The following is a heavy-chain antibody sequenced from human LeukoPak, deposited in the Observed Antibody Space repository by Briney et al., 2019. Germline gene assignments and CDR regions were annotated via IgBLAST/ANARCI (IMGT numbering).Heavy chain of an antibody. CDR1: GGSISSYY. CDR2: IYTSGST. J-gene: IGHJ5*02. CDR3: ARVDGSGSYYKRFWFDP. Sequence: NPSETLSLTCTVSGGSISSYYWSWIRQPAGKGLEWIGRIYTSGSTNYNPSLKSRVTMSVDTSKNQFSLKLSSVTAADTAVYYCARVDGSGSYYKRFWFDPWGQETLVTVSS. V-gene: IGHV4-4*07. D-gene: IGHD3-10*01.